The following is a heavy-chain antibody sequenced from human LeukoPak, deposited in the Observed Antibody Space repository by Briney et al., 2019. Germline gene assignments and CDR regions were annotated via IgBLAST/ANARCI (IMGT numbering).Heavy chain of an antibody. CDR1: GGTFSSYA. CDR3: ARESPLREAFDI. V-gene: IGHV1-69*06. Sequence: SVKVSCKASGGTFSSYAISWVRQAPGQGLEWMGGIIPIFGTANYAQKFQGRVTITADKSTSTAYMELSSLRSEDTAVYYCARESPLREAFDIWGQGTMVTVSS. J-gene: IGHJ3*02. CDR2: IIPIFGTA. D-gene: IGHD3-10*01.